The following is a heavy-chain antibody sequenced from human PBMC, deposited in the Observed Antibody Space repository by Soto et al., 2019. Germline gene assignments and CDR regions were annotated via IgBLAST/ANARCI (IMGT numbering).Heavy chain of an antibody. D-gene: IGHD6-19*01. CDR3: AIGTVAGPYSIDY. CDR2: ISGSGGST. J-gene: IGHJ4*02. Sequence: GGSLRLSYAASGFTFSSYALSWVRQAPGKGLEWVSAISGSGGSTYYADSVKGRFTISRDNSKNTLYLQMNSLRAEDTAVYYCAIGTVAGPYSIDYWGQGTLVTLSS. V-gene: IGHV3-23*01. CDR1: GFTFSSYA.